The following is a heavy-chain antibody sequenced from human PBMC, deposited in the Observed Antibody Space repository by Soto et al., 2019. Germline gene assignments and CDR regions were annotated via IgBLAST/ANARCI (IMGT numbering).Heavy chain of an antibody. Sequence: SETLSLTCAVSGGSITSDYYAWSWIRQPPGKALEWIGHIYDSGTAYYNPSLQSRVSMSVDISKNQFSLKLTSVTAADTAVYFCAREMGGTYLDHWGQGALVTVSS. D-gene: IGHD1-26*01. CDR1: GGSITSDYYA. V-gene: IGHV4-30-2*01. CDR2: IYDSGTA. CDR3: AREMGGTYLDH. J-gene: IGHJ4*02.